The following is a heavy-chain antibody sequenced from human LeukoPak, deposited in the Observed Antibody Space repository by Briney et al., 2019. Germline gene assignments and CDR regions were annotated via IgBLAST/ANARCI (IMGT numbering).Heavy chain of an antibody. J-gene: IGHJ3*02. D-gene: IGHD4-4*01. CDR3: ARVGGMTTINNAAFDI. V-gene: IGHV4-59*01. CDR2: IYHSGST. Sequence: SETLSLTCAVSGGSINSDYWNWIRQPPGKGLEWIGYIYHSGSTNYNPSLKSRVTISIDKSKKQFSLKLISVTAADTAIYYCARVGGMTTINNAAFDIWGQGTMVTVSS. CDR1: GGSINSDY.